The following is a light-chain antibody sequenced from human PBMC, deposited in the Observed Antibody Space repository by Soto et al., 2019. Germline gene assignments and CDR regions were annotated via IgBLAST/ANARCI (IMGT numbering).Light chain of an antibody. CDR3: SSYTSSSTPVV. CDR1: SSDVGGYNY. Sequence: QSALTQPASVSGSPGQSITISCTGTSSDVGGYNYVSWYQQHPGKAPKLMIYDVSNRPSGVSNRFSGSKSRNTASLTISGLQADDEADYYCSSYTSSSTPVVFGGGTKVTVL. V-gene: IGLV2-14*01. CDR2: DVS. J-gene: IGLJ2*01.